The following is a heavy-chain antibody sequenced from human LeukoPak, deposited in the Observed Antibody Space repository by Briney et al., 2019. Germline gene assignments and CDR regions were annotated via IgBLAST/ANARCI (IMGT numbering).Heavy chain of an antibody. D-gene: IGHD7-27*01. J-gene: IGHJ3*02. Sequence: GGSLRLSCAASGFTFSSYGMHWVRQAPGKGLEWVAFIRYDGSNKYYADSVKGRFTISRDNSKNTLYLQMNSLRAEDTAVYYCAKDAGDTSVHLDDAFDIWGQGTMVTVSS. CDR2: IRYDGSNK. CDR1: GFTFSSYG. CDR3: AKDAGDTSVHLDDAFDI. V-gene: IGHV3-30*02.